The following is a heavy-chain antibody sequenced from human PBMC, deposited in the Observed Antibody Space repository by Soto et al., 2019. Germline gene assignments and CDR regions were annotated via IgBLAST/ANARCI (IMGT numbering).Heavy chain of an antibody. CDR2: ISAYNGNT. D-gene: IGHD2-21*02. Sequence: SVKVSCKASGYTFTSYGISWVRQAPGQGLEWMGWISAYNGNTNYAQKLQGRVTMTSDTSTSTAYMELRNLRSDDTAVYYCARNKDDIVVVTTFDPWGQGTLVTVS. CDR1: GYTFTSYG. V-gene: IGHV1-18*04. J-gene: IGHJ5*02. CDR3: ARNKDDIVVVTTFDP.